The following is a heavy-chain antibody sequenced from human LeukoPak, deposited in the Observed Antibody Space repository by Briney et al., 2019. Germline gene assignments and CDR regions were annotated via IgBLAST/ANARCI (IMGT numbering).Heavy chain of an antibody. CDR2: IIPIFGTA. Sequence: SVKVSCKASGVTFNSYTINWVRQAPGQGLEWMGRIIPIFGTANYAQGFQGRVTITTDESTSTAYMELSSLRSEDTAVYYCSTRTHNSYAEGWYFDLWGRGTLVTVSS. D-gene: IGHD5-18*01. CDR1: GVTFNSYT. V-gene: IGHV1-69*05. CDR3: STRTHNSYAEGWYFDL. J-gene: IGHJ2*01.